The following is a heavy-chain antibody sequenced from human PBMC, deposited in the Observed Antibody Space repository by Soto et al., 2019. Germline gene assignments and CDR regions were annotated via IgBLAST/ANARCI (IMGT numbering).Heavy chain of an antibody. J-gene: IGHJ4*02. CDR1: GFSLSTSGVG. CDR3: VHSRRLGHQSGGNYYFWDS. D-gene: IGHD3-3*01. Sequence: SGPTLVNPTQTLTLTCTFSGFSLSTSGVGVGWIRQPPGKALEWLALIFWDDDKRHSPSLKSRVTITKDTSRNQVALTMANMDPVDTATYYCVHSRRLGHQSGGNYYFWDSWGQGTLVTVSS. CDR2: IFWDDDK. V-gene: IGHV2-5*02.